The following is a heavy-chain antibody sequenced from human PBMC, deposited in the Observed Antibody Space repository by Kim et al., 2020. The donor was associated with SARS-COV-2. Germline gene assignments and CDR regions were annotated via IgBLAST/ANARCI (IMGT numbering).Heavy chain of an antibody. J-gene: IGHJ4*02. CDR2: T. CDR3: VKELRSGGGH. V-gene: IGHV3-23*01. D-gene: IGHD3-16*01. Sequence: TYYADSGKGRFTISRDNSKNTQYLQMNSLRVEDTAVYYCVKELRSGGGHWGQGTLVTVSS.